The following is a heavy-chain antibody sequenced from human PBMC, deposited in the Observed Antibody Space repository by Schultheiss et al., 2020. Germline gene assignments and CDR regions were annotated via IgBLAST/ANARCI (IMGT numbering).Heavy chain of an antibody. D-gene: IGHD6-13*01. V-gene: IGHV3-30-3*01. Sequence: GESLKISCAASGFTFSDYYMSWIRQAPGKGLEWVAVISYDGSNKYYADSVKGRFTISRDNSKNTLYLQMNSLRAEDTAVYYCARDSSSWYLDYWGQGTLVTVSS. CDR3: ARDSSSWYLDY. J-gene: IGHJ4*02. CDR2: ISYDGSNK. CDR1: GFTFSDYY.